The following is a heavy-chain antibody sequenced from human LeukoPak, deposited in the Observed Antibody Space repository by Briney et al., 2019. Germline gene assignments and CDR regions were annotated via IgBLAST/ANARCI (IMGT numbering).Heavy chain of an antibody. CDR1: GYTFTSYY. CDR3: ARDDGCSSTSCYLEFDY. J-gene: IGHJ4*02. CDR2: INPSGVST. D-gene: IGHD2-2*01. V-gene: IGHV1-46*01. Sequence: ASVKGSCKASGYTFTSYYVHCVRQAPGQGLEWMGVINPSGVSTSYAQKFQGRVTMTRDTSTSTVYMELSSLRSEDTAVYYCARDDGCSSTSCYLEFDYWGQGTLVTVSS.